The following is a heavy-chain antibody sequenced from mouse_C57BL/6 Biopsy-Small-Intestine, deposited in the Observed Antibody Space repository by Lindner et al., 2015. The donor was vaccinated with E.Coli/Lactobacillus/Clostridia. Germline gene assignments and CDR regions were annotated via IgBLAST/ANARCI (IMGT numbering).Heavy chain of an antibody. CDR2: INPNNGGT. CDR3: ARYYYDYDDWYFDV. V-gene: IGHV1-22*01. D-gene: IGHD2-4*01. CDR1: GYTFTDYN. Sequence: VQLQESGPELVKPGASVKMSCKASGYTFTDYNMHWVKQSHGKSLEWIGYINPNNGGTSYNQKFKGKATLTVNKSSSTAYMELRSLTSEDSAVYYCARYYYDYDDWYFDVWGTGTTVTVSS. J-gene: IGHJ1*03.